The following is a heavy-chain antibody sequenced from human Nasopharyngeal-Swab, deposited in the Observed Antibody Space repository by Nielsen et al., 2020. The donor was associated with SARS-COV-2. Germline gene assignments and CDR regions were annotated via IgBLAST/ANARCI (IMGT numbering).Heavy chain of an antibody. CDR2: IYYSGST. CDR1: GGSISGYY. Sequence: SETLSLTCTVSGGSISGYYWSWIRQPPGEGLEWIGYIYYSGSTNYNPSLKSRVTISVDTSKNQFSLKLSSVTAADTAVYYCARASAGYFDLWGRGTLVTVSS. J-gene: IGHJ2*01. V-gene: IGHV4-59*01. CDR3: ARASAGYFDL.